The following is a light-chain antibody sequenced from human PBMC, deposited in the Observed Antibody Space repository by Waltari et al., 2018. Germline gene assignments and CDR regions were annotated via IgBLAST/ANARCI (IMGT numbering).Light chain of an antibody. CDR1: QSVSSIS. Sequence: LTQSPDTLSLSPGGRATLSCSGRQSVSSISLVRLKQKPAQAPRLVIYGTSNRATGFPDRFSGSGSGTAFTLTISRLEPEDFSMYYCQQYDGAVLTFGGGTKVEL. J-gene: IGKJ4*01. V-gene: IGKV3-20*01. CDR3: QQYDGAVLT. CDR2: GTS.